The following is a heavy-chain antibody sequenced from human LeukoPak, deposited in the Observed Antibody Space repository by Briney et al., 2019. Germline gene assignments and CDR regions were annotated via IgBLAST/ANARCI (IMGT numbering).Heavy chain of an antibody. V-gene: IGHV1-69*06. J-gene: IGHJ3*02. D-gene: IGHD3-3*01. CDR2: IIPIFGTA. Sequence: SVKVSCKASGYTFTGYYMHWVRQAPGQGLEWMGGIIPIFGTANYAQKFQGRVTITADKSTSTAYMELSSLRSEDTAVYYCARNVVILLRSAFDIWGQGTMVTVSS. CDR1: GYTFTGYY. CDR3: ARNVVILLRSAFDI.